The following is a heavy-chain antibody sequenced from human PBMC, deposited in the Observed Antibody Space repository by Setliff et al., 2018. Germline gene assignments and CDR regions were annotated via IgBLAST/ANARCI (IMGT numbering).Heavy chain of an antibody. D-gene: IGHD4-17*01. CDR1: GGSISSTSYY. CDR3: AGVYGENDLPDI. Sequence: PSETLSLTCTVSGGSISSTSYYWAWIRQPPGKGLEWTGSICYRGSTFIYPSLRSRVTISADTSKNQFSLKLTSVTAADTAMYYCAGVYGENDLPDIWGQGTMVTVSS. J-gene: IGHJ3*02. CDR2: ICYRGST. V-gene: IGHV4-39*07.